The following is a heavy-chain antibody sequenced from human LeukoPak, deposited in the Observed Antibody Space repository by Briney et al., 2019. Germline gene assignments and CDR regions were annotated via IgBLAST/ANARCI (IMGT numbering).Heavy chain of an antibody. Sequence: ASVKVSFKASGYTFTSYDINWVRQATGQGLEWMGWMNPNSGNTGYAQKFQGRVTMTRNTSISTAYMELSSLRSEDTAVYYCAEMVRRYSSSWYWFDPWGQGTLVTVSS. J-gene: IGHJ5*02. V-gene: IGHV1-8*01. CDR1: GYTFTSYD. CDR2: MNPNSGNT. D-gene: IGHD6-13*01. CDR3: AEMVRRYSSSWYWFDP.